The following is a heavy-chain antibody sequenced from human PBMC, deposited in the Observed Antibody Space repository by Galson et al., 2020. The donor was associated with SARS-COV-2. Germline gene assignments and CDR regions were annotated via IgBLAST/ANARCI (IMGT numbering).Heavy chain of an antibody. Sequence: SGPTLVKPTQTLTLTCTFSGFSLSTSGMCVSWIRQPPGKALEWLALIDWDDDKYYSTSLKTRLNISKDTSKNQVVLTMTNMDPVDTATYYCARIRVEMATIGAYYYYGMDVWGQGTTVTVSS. D-gene: IGHD5-12*01. CDR1: GFSLSTSGMC. V-gene: IGHV2-70*01. CDR3: ARIRVEMATIGAYYYYGMDV. CDR2: IDWDDDK. J-gene: IGHJ6*02.